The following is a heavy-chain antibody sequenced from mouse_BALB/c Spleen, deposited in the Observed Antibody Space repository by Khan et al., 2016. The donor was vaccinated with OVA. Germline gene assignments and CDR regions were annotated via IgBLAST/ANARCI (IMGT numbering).Heavy chain of an antibody. Sequence: VQLVESGAELAKPGASVKMSCTASGYTFTTNWMHWVKQRPGQGLEWIGYINPTSGYTDYNEKFKDRATLSADKSSSTAYMQLSSLTSEDSAVYYYTRDRIDYWGQGTTLTVSS. V-gene: IGHV1-7*01. CDR3: TRDRIDY. CDR1: GYTFTTNW. CDR2: INPTSGYT. J-gene: IGHJ2*01.